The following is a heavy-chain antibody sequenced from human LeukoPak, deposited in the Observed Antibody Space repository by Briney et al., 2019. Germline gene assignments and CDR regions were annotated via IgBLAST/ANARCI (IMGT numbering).Heavy chain of an antibody. CDR1: GFTFSDYY. D-gene: IGHD6-13*01. Sequence: GGSLRLSCAASGFTFSDYYMSWIRQAPGKGLEWVSYISSSGSTIYYADSVKGRFTISRDNAKNSLYLQMNSLRAEDTAVYYCASRLGIAAAGYYFDYWGQGTLVTVSS. CDR3: ASRLGIAAAGYYFDY. V-gene: IGHV3-11*01. J-gene: IGHJ4*02. CDR2: ISSSGSTI.